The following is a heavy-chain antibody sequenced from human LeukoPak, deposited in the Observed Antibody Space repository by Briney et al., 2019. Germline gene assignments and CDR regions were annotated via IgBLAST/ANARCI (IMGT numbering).Heavy chain of an antibody. V-gene: IGHV1-18*01. CDR3: ASFNFLTYYFDY. CDR2: ISAYNGNT. Sequence: ASVKVSCKASRGTFSKYAISWVRQAPGQGLEWMGWISAYNGNTNYAQKLQGRVTMTTDTSTSTAYMELRSLRSDDTAVYYCASFNFLTYYFDYWGQGTLVTVSS. D-gene: IGHD1-1*01. CDR1: RGTFSKYA. J-gene: IGHJ4*02.